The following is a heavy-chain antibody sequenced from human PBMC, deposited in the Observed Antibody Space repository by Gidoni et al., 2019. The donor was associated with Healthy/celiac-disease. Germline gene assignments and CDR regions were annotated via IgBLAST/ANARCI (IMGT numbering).Heavy chain of an antibody. J-gene: IGHJ6*02. Sequence: QVQLVQSGAEVKKPGASVKVYCKASGYNFTSYGISWVRQAPGQGLEWMGWISAYNGNTNYAQKLQGRVTMTTDTSTSTAYMELRSLRSDDTAVYYCARDSGIVVVPAAIGWGYYYYGMDVWGQGTTVTVSS. CDR2: ISAYNGNT. V-gene: IGHV1-18*01. CDR1: GYNFTSYG. CDR3: ARDSGIVVVPAAIGWGYYYYGMDV. D-gene: IGHD2-2*01.